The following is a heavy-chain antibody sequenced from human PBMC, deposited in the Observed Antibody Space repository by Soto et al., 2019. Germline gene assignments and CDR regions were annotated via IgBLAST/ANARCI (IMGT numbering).Heavy chain of an antibody. D-gene: IGHD2-15*01. CDR1: SGSISSSNW. J-gene: IGHJ5*02. V-gene: IGHV4-4*02. Sequence: SETLSLTCAVSSGSISSSNWWSWVRQPPGKGLEWIGEIYHSGSTNYNPSLKSRVTISVDKSKNQFSLKLSSVTAADTAVYYCARDLDLEYSRTGFDPWGQGTLVTVSS. CDR3: ARDLDLEYSRTGFDP. CDR2: IYHSGST.